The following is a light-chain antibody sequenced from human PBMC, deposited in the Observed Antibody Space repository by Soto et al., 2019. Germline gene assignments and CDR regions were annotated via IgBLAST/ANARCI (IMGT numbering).Light chain of an antibody. CDR1: QSISNR. Sequence: DIQMTQSPSTLSASVGDRVTITCRASQSISNRLAWYQHKPGKAPKVVIYDASSLESGVPSRFSGSGSGAEFILTINSLQPDDFATYCCQHYGAMWAFGQGTKVEIK. J-gene: IGKJ1*01. CDR2: DAS. CDR3: QHYGAMWA. V-gene: IGKV1-5*01.